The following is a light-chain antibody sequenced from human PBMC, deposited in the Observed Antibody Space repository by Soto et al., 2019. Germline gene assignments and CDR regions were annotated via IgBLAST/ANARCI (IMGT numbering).Light chain of an antibody. CDR1: QSVRTK. CDR2: GAS. Sequence: ETVMTQSPATLSVSPEERATLSCRASQSVRTKLAWYQQKPGQAPRLLIYGASSRATGIPARFSGSGSGTEFTLTISSLQSEDSGVYYCQQYNKWPAEITFGQGTRLEIK. CDR3: QQYNKWPAEIT. J-gene: IGKJ5*01. V-gene: IGKV3D-15*01.